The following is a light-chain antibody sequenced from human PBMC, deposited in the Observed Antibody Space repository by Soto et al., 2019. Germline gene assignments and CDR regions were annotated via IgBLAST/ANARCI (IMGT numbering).Light chain of an antibody. J-gene: IGKJ4*01. CDR1: QSVSSY. V-gene: IGKV3-20*01. CDR3: QQYGSSPLT. Sequence: EIVLTQSPGTLSLSPGKRATLSCRASQSVSSYLAWYQQKPGQAPRLLIYGASSRATGIPDRFSGSGSGTDFTLTISRLEPEDFAVYYCQQYGSSPLTFGGGTKVDIK. CDR2: GAS.